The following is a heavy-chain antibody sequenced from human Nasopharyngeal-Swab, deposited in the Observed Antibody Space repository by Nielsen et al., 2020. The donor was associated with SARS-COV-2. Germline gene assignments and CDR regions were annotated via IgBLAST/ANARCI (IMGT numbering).Heavy chain of an antibody. V-gene: IGHV3-15*07. CDR2: IKSKTDGGTT. D-gene: IGHD1-26*01. CDR3: AKDGGWEPYKNWFDP. J-gene: IGHJ5*02. Sequence: WIRQPPGKGLEWVGRIKSKTDGGTTDYAAPVKGRFTISRDDSKNTLYLQMNSLKTEDTAVYYCAKDGGWEPYKNWFDPWGQGTLVTVSS.